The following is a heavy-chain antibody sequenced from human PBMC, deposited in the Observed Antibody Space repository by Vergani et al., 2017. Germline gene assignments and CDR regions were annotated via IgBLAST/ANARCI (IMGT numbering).Heavy chain of an antibody. CDR3: ARDDARLGQWLAGRLDY. CDR2: ISYDGSNK. D-gene: IGHD6-19*01. V-gene: IGHV3-30-3*01. CDR1: GFTFSSYA. J-gene: IGHJ4*02. Sequence: QVQLVESGGGVVQPGRSLRLSCAASGFTFSSYAMHWVRQAPGKGLEWVAVISYDGSNKYYADSVKGRFTISRDNSKNTLYLQMNSLRAEDTAVYYCARDDARLGQWLAGRLDYWGQGTLVTVSS.